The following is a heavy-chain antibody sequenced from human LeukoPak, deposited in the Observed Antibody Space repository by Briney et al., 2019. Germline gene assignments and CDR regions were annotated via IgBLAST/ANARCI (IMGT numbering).Heavy chain of an antibody. CDR1: GGSISSYY. CDR2: IYYSGST. CDR3: ASPGIVAAGTDRGFDY. V-gene: IGHV4-59*01. J-gene: IGHJ4*02. D-gene: IGHD6-13*01. Sequence: PSETLSLTCTVSGGSISSYYWSWIRQPPGKGMEWIGFIYYSGSTNYNPSLKSRVTISVDTSKNQLSLRLSSVIAADTAVYYCASPGIVAAGTDRGFDYWGQGILVIVSS.